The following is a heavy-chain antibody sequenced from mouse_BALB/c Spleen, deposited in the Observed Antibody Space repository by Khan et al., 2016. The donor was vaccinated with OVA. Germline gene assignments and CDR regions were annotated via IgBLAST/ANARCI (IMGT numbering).Heavy chain of an antibody. J-gene: IGHJ4*01. CDR1: GYSITSGYS. V-gene: IGHV3-1*02. CDR2: IYYSGST. D-gene: IGHD2-1*01. Sequence: EVQLQESGPDLVKPSQSLSLTCTVTGYSITSGYSWHWIRQFPGHKLEWMAYIYYSGSTNYNPSLKIRISINRDTAKNQFFLHLNSVTTEDTATYNWARDGNYMDYWGQGTSVTVSS. CDR3: ARDGNYMDY.